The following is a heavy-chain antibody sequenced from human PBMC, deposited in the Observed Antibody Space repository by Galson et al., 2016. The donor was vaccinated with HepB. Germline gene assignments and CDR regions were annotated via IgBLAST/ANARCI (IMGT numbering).Heavy chain of an antibody. CDR3: ARDQNPLGDYYYGMDV. D-gene: IGHD3-16*01. J-gene: IGHJ6*02. V-gene: IGHV3-33*01. CDR2: IWYDGGNE. CDR1: GFTFSSYG. Sequence: SLRLSCAASGFTFSSYGMHWVRQAPGKGLEWVAVIWYDGGNEYYPDSVQGRFTIYRDNSKNTLYLQMNSLRAEDTAVYYCARDQNPLGDYYYGMDVWGQGTTVTVSS.